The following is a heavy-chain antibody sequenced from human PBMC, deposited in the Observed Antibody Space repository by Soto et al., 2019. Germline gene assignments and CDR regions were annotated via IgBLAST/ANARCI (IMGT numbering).Heavy chain of an antibody. CDR3: ARGVIIQQPPYYYYYYMDV. V-gene: IGHV4-34*01. D-gene: IGHD3-3*01. Sequence: PSETLSLTCAVYGGSFSGYYWSWIRQPPGKGLEWIGEINHSGSTNYNPSLKSRVTISVDTSKNQFSLKLSSVTAADTAVYYCARGVIIQQPPYYYYYYMDVWGKGTTVTVSS. CDR2: INHSGST. CDR1: GGSFSGYY. J-gene: IGHJ6*03.